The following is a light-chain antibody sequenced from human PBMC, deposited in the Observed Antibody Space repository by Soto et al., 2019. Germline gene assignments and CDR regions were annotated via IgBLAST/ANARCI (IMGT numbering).Light chain of an antibody. CDR2: DDD. J-gene: IGLJ1*01. V-gene: IGLV1-51*01. CDR1: SSNIGGNS. CDR3: GSWDSSLSAYV. Sequence: QAVMTQPPSVSAAPGQKVTISFSGSSSNIGGNSVSWYQQLPGTAPKLLIYDDDKRPSGSPDRFSGSKSGTSATLGITGFQTGDEADYYCGSWDSSLSAYVFATGTKVTVL.